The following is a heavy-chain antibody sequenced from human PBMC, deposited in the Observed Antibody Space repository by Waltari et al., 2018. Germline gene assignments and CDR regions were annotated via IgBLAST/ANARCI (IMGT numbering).Heavy chain of an antibody. CDR2: IYHSGST. Sequence: QVQLQESGPGLVKPSQTLSLTCPVSGGSISSGGYYWSWIRQHPGKGLEWIGYIYHSGSTYYNPSLKSRVTISVDRSKNQFSLKLSSVTAADTAVYYCARDYGDYAWANWGQGTLVTVSS. J-gene: IGHJ4*02. D-gene: IGHD4-17*01. CDR1: GGSISSGGYY. V-gene: IGHV4-30-2*01. CDR3: ARDYGDYAWAN.